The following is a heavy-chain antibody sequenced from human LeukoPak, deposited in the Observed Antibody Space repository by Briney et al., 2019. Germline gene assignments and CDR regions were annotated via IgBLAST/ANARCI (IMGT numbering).Heavy chain of an antibody. CDR3: ARSVEGYCSGGSCYSYYYYMDV. CDR2: INHSGST. J-gene: IGHJ6*03. V-gene: IGHV4-34*01. Sequence: SETLSLTCAVYGGSFSGYYWSWIRQPPGKGLEWIGEINHSGSTNYNPSLKSRVTISVDTSKNQFSLKLSSVTAADTAVYYRARSVEGYCSGGSCYSYYYYMDVWGKGTTVTVSS. D-gene: IGHD2-15*01. CDR1: GGSFSGYY.